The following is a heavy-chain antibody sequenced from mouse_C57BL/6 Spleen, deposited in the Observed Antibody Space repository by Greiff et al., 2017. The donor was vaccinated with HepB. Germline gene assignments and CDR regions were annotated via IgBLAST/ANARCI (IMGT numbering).Heavy chain of an antibody. V-gene: IGHV5-17*01. J-gene: IGHJ3*01. CDR2: ISSGSSTI. D-gene: IGHD1-1*01. CDR3: ARPNYGVWFAY. CDR1: GFTFSDYG. Sequence: EVKLVESGGGLVKPGGSLKLSCAASGFTFSDYGMHWVRQAPEKGLEWVAYISSGSSTIYYADTVKGRFTISRDNAKNTLFLQMTSLRSEDTAMYYCARPNYGVWFAYWGQGTLVTVSA.